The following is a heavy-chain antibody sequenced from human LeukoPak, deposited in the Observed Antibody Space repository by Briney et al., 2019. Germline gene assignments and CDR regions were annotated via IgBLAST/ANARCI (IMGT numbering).Heavy chain of an antibody. D-gene: IGHD3-10*01. J-gene: IGHJ6*03. Sequence: SETLSLTCAVYGGSFNGYYWSWIRQPPGKGLEWIGEINHSGSTNYNPSLKSRVTISVDTSKNQFSLKLSSVTAADTAVYYCARGLPGNYYYYYMDVWGKGTTVTVSS. CDR3: ARGLPGNYYYYYMDV. CDR2: INHSGST. CDR1: GGSFNGYY. V-gene: IGHV4-34*01.